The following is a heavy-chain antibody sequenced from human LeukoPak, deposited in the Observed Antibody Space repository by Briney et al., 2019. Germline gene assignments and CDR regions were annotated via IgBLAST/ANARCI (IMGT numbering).Heavy chain of an antibody. CDR1: GGSFSSGSYY. CDR2: IYTSGST. D-gene: IGHD6-13*01. Sequence: PSETLSLTCTVSGGSFSSGSYYWRWLRQPAGKGLEWIGRIYTSGSTNYNPSLSSRVTISVDTTNNPFSLKLSSVTAADTAVYYCGRLIAAAVGDKKHGWYFDLWGRGTLVTVSS. CDR3: GRLIAAAVGDKKHGWYFDL. V-gene: IGHV4-61*02. J-gene: IGHJ2*01.